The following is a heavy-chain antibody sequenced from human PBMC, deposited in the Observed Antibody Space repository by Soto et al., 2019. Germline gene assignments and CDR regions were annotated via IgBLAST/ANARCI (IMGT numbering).Heavy chain of an antibody. CDR1: GFTFSSYC. Sequence: RGSPGLSFAASGFTFSSYCMHWVRQAPGKGLEWVAVISYDGSNKYYADSVKGRFTISRDNSKNTLYLQMNSLRAEDTAVYYCANEDVYGDYGPDDGLDIWGQGTMVTVSS. V-gene: IGHV3-30*18. D-gene: IGHD4-17*01. J-gene: IGHJ3*02. CDR3: ANEDVYGDYGPDDGLDI. CDR2: ISYDGSNK.